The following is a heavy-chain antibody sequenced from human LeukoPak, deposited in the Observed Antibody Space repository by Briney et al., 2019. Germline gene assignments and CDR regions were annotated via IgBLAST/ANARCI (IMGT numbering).Heavy chain of an antibody. D-gene: IGHD3-9*01. CDR1: GGSISSSNW. J-gene: IGHJ4*02. CDR2: IYHSGST. Sequence: SETLSLTCAVSGGSISSSNWWSWVRQPPGKGLEWIGEIYHSGSTNYNPPLKSRVTISVDKSKNQFSLKLSSVTAADTAVYYCATVLRYFDWSDYWGQGTLVTVSS. CDR3: ATVLRYFDWSDY. V-gene: IGHV4-4*02.